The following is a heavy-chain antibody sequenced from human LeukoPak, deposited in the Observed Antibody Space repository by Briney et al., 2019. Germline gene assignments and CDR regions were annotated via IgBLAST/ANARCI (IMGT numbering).Heavy chain of an antibody. CDR2: INPSGGST. V-gene: IGHV1-46*02. CDR1: GYTFNNHY. D-gene: IGHD6-19*01. Sequence: ASVKVSCKASGYTFNNHYMYWVRQVPGQGPEWMGVINPSGGSTGYAQKFQGRVTMTRDTSTRTVYMEVNSLRSEDTAVYYCARQGTYSSAIGMGYWGQGTLVTVSP. J-gene: IGHJ4*02. CDR3: ARQGTYSSAIGMGY.